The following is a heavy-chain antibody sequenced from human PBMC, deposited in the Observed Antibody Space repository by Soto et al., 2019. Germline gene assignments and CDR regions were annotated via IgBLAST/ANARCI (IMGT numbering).Heavy chain of an antibody. J-gene: IGHJ6*02. CDR2: ISSSSSYI. CDR3: ARDRSSSSWPDYYYYYGMDV. V-gene: IGHV3-21*01. CDR1: VFTFSSYS. Sequence: WGSLRLSCSASVFTFSSYSMNWFRQAPGKGLEWVSSISSSSSYIYYADSVKGRFTISRDNAKNSLYLQMNSLRAEDTAVYYCARDRSSSSWPDYYYYYGMDVWGQGTMVTVSS. D-gene: IGHD6-13*01.